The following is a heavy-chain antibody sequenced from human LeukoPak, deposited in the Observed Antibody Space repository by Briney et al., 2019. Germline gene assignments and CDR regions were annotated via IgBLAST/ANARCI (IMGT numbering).Heavy chain of an antibody. V-gene: IGHV4-38-2*02. D-gene: IGHD1-1*01. J-gene: IGHJ2*01. CDR1: GYSISSGYY. CDR3: ARVWVVQGTNWYFDL. CDR2: IYHSGST. Sequence: SETLSLTCTVSGYSISSGYYWGWIRQPPGKGLEWIGSIYHSGSTYYNPSLKSRVTISVDTSKNQFSLKLSSVTAADTAVYYCARVWVVQGTNWYFDLWGRGTLVTVSS.